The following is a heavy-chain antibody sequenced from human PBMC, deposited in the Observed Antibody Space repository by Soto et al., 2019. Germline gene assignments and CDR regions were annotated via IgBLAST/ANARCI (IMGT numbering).Heavy chain of an antibody. D-gene: IGHD3-10*01. V-gene: IGHV4-39*01. CDR3: ARQWSLLLWFGELLYPDFEMASRGMDV. CDR1: GGSISSSSYY. Sequence: SETLSLTCTVSGGSISSSSYYWGWIRQPPGKGLEWIGSIYNSGSTYYKTSLKSRVTISVDTSKNQYYLKLSSVTAADTDVYYCARQWSLLLWFGELLYPDFEMASRGMDVWGQGTTVTVSS. J-gene: IGHJ6*02. CDR2: IYNSGST.